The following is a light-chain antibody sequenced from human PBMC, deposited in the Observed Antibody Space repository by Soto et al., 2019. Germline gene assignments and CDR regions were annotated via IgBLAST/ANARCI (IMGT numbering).Light chain of an antibody. Sequence: QSVLTQPASVSGSPGQSITIPCTGTSSDVGGYNYVSWYQQHPGIAPKVMIYDVSNRPSGVSNRFSGSKSGNTASLTISGFQAEDEADYYCLSYTTSSTYVFGTGTKVTVL. V-gene: IGLV2-14*03. CDR2: DVS. J-gene: IGLJ1*01. CDR1: SSDVGGYNY. CDR3: LSYTTSSTYV.